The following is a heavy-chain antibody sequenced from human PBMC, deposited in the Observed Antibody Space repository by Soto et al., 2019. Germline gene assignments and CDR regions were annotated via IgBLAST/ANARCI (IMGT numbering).Heavy chain of an antibody. D-gene: IGHD5-18*01. CDR1: GGTFSSYA. Sequence: SVKVSCKASGGTFSSYAISWVRQAPGQGLEWMGGIIPIFGTANYAQKFQGRVTITADESTSTAYMELSSLRSEGTAVYYCASIDTAMVDYWGQGTLVTVSS. CDR2: IIPIFGTA. CDR3: ASIDTAMVDY. V-gene: IGHV1-69*13. J-gene: IGHJ4*02.